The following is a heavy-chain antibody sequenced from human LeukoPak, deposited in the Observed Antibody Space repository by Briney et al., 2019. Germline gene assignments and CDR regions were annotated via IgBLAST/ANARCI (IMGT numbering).Heavy chain of an antibody. Sequence: SETLSLTCTVSGDSISSGPYFWGWIRQPPGKGLEWLGNIHYTGSTYYKSSLRSRVTMSVDTSENQFSLMLRSVTAADTAMYYCARLDGGQLGHCSSISCNGAFDIWGQGAMVTVSS. V-gene: IGHV4-39*07. D-gene: IGHD2-2*01. CDR2: IHYTGST. CDR1: GDSISSGPYF. CDR3: ARLDGGQLGHCSSISCNGAFDI. J-gene: IGHJ3*02.